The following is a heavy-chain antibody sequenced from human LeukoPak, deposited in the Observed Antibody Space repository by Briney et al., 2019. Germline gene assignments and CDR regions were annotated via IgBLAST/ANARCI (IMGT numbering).Heavy chain of an antibody. D-gene: IGHD5-24*01. J-gene: IGHJ4*02. CDR3: ARESYEMATATRTYYFDY. CDR2: ISSSSSTI. CDR1: GFTFNSYS. Sequence: GVSLRLSCAASGFTFNSYSMNWVRQAPGKGLEWVSFISSSSSTIYYADSVKGRFTISRDNAKNSLYLQMNSLRAEDTAVYFCARESYEMATATRTYYFDYWGQGTLVTVSS. V-gene: IGHV3-48*01.